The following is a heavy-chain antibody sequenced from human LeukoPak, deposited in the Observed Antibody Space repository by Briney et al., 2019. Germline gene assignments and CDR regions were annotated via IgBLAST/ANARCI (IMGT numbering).Heavy chain of an antibody. CDR2: ISSSSSYI. D-gene: IGHD5-18*01. CDR1: GFTFSSYW. CDR3: ARPGYSYGYAFAFDI. J-gene: IGHJ3*02. V-gene: IGHV3-21*01. Sequence: PGGSLRLSCAASGFTFSSYWMSWVRQAPGKGLEWVSSISSSSSYIYYADSVKGRFTISRDNAKNSLYLQMNSLRAEDTAVYYCARPGYSYGYAFAFDIWGQGTMVTVSS.